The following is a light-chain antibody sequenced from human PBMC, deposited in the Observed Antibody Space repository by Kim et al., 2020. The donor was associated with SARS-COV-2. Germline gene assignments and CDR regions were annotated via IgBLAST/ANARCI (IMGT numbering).Light chain of an antibody. CDR1: VLAKKY. CDR2: KDS. J-gene: IGLJ3*02. CDR3: YSAADNNWV. Sequence: SYEQTQPSSVSVSPGQTARITCSGDVLAKKYARWFQQKPGQAPVLVIYKDSERPSGIPERFSGSSSGTTVTLTISGAQVEDEADYYCYSAADNNWVFGGGTKLTVL. V-gene: IGLV3-27*01.